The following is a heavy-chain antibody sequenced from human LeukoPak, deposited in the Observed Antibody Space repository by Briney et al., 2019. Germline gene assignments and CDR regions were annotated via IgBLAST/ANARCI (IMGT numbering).Heavy chain of an antibody. CDR1: GFTFSIFG. D-gene: IGHD7-27*01. CDR3: ARDLFDVLTGDAERGDYFDY. V-gene: IGHV3-33*01. Sequence: GGSLRLSWAASGFTFSIFGMGWVRQAPGKGLEWVAVIWYDKSNKFYTDSVKGRFTISRDNSKNNLYLQMTSRRAKDTAVYYCARDLFDVLTGDAERGDYFDYWGEGTLVTVSS. CDR2: IWYDKSNK. J-gene: IGHJ4*02.